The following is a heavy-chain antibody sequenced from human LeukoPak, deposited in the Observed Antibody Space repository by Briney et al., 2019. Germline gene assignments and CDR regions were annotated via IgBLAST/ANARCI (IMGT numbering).Heavy chain of an antibody. Sequence: GGSLRLSCAASGFTFSSYGMHWVRQAPGKGLEWVAFIRYDGSNKYYADSVKGRFTISRDNSKNTLYLQMNSLRAEDTAVYYCAKGKAVPAAMYAFDIWGQGTMVTVSS. V-gene: IGHV3-30*02. CDR2: IRYDGSNK. J-gene: IGHJ3*02. CDR3: AKGKAVPAAMYAFDI. CDR1: GFTFSSYG. D-gene: IGHD2-2*01.